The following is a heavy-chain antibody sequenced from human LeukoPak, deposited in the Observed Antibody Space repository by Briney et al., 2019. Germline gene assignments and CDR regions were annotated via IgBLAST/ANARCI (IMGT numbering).Heavy chain of an antibody. CDR2: IKEDGSEK. V-gene: IGHV3-7*01. D-gene: IGHD6-6*01. Sequence: GGSLRLSCATSGFTFSDYLMTWVRQAPGKGLEWVANIKEDGSEKYYVDSVKGRFTISRDNARKSLYLQMNSLRVDDTAMYYCARGGSSRPSEYWGQGILVTVSS. CDR1: GFTFSDYL. J-gene: IGHJ4*02. CDR3: ARGGSSRPSEY.